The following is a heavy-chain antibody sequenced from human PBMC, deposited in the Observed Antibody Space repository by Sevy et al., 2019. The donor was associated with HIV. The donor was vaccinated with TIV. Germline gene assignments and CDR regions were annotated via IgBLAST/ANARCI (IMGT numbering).Heavy chain of an antibody. CDR2: IYYSGST. J-gene: IGHJ4*02. Sequence: SETLSLTCTVSGGSVSSGNYYWSWIRQPPGEGLEWIGYIYYSGSTNYNPSLESRVTISIDTSKNQFSLKLRSVTAADTAVYYCARDNFGYGNYFDYWGQGTLVTVSS. V-gene: IGHV4-61*01. D-gene: IGHD5-18*01. CDR3: ARDNFGYGNYFDY. CDR1: GGSVSSGNYY.